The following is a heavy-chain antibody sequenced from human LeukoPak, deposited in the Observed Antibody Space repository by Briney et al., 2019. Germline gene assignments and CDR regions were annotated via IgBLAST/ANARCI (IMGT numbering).Heavy chain of an antibody. J-gene: IGHJ5*01. D-gene: IGHD6-13*01. CDR3: ARSSWSRSNWFDS. Sequence: GGSLRLSCAASGLTFSSNSMTWVRQAQGKGMEWVSVIYSGGTTYFPDSVTGRFTISRDNSKNRLYLQMNSLRVENTAVYYCARSSWSRSNWFDSGGQGTLVTVS. V-gene: IGHV3-66*02. CDR2: IYSGGTT. CDR1: GLTFSSNS.